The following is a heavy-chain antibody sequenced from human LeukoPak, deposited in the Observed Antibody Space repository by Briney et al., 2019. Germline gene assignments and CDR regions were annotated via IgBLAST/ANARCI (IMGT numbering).Heavy chain of an antibody. V-gene: IGHV3-23*01. Sequence: PGGSLRLSCAASGFTFSSYAMSWVRQAPGKGLEWVSAISGSGGSTYYADSVKGRFTISRDNSKNTLYLQMNSLRAEDTAVYYCAKGTHVEMATITRYWGQGTLVTVSS. D-gene: IGHD5-24*01. CDR3: AKGTHVEMATITRY. CDR2: ISGSGGST. CDR1: GFTFSSYA. J-gene: IGHJ4*02.